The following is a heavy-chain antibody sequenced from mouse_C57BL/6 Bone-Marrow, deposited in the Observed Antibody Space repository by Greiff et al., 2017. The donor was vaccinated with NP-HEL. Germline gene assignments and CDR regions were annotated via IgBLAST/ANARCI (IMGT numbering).Heavy chain of an antibody. Sequence: VQLQQPGAELVMPGASVKLSCKASGYTFASYWMHWVKQRPGQGLEWIGEIDPSDSYTNYNQKFKGKSTLTVDKSSSTAYMQLSSLTSEDSAVYCCASWEYRRMDYWGQGTSVTVSS. D-gene: IGHD4-1*01. V-gene: IGHV1-69*01. J-gene: IGHJ4*01. CDR3: ASWEYRRMDY. CDR1: GYTFASYW. CDR2: IDPSDSYT.